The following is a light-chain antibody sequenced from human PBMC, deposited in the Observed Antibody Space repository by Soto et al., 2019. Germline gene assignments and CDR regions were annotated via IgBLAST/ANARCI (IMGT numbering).Light chain of an antibody. J-gene: IGKJ4*01. V-gene: IGKV3-20*01. CDR1: RSISSSY. Sequence: EIVLTQSPGTLSLSLGERATISCRASRSISSSYLAWYQQTPGQAPRLLIYGASSRATGIPSRFSGSGSGTDFTLTISRLEPEDFAVYYCQQYGSSPVTFGGGTKVEIK. CDR2: GAS. CDR3: QQYGSSPVT.